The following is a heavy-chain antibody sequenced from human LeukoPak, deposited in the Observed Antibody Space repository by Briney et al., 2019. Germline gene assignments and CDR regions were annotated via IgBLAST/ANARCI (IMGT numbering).Heavy chain of an antibody. J-gene: IGHJ4*02. D-gene: IGHD2-15*01. CDR1: GGSIRSYY. V-gene: IGHV4-59*01. Sequence: SETLSLTCTVSGGSIRSYYWSWIRQPPGKGLEWIGYIYYSGSTNYSPSLKSRVTISVDTSKNQFSLKLSSVTAADTAVYYCARDRGMDHFDYWGQGTLVTVSS. CDR2: IYYSGST. CDR3: ARDRGMDHFDY.